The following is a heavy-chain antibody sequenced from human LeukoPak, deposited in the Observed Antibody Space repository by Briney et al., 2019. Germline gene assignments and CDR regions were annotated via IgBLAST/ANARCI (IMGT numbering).Heavy chain of an antibody. CDR2: IIPIFGTA. J-gene: IGHJ4*02. CDR1: GGTFSSYA. D-gene: IGHD3-10*01. Sequence: ASVKVSCKASGGTFSSYAISWVRQAPGQGLEWMGGIIPIFGTANYAQKFQGRVTITTDESTSTAYMELSSLRSEDTAVYYCARARGINSLRIYFDYWGQGTLVTVSS. V-gene: IGHV1-69*05. CDR3: ARARGINSLRIYFDY.